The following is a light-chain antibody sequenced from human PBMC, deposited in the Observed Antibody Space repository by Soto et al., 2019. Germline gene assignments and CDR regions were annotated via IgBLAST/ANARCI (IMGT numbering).Light chain of an antibody. CDR3: QQYGSSLT. Sequence: EIALTQSPATLSLSPGERATLSCRASQSVIHYLAWYQQKPGQAPRLLIYGASSRATGIPDRFSGSGSGTDFTLTISRLEPEDFAVYYCQQYGSSLTFGGGTKVEIK. CDR2: GAS. J-gene: IGKJ4*01. V-gene: IGKV3-20*01. CDR1: QSVIHY.